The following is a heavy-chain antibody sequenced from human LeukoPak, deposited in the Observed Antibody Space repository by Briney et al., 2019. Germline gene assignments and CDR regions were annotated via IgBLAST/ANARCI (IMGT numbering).Heavy chain of an antibody. D-gene: IGHD3-22*01. CDR1: GGTFNSYA. Sequence: SVKVSCKASGGTFNSYAISWLRQAPGQGLEWMGGMIPIFGTANHAQKFQGRVTITTDESTSTAYMELSSLRSEDTAVYYCARYYYDSSAYSYFFDYWGQGTLVTVSS. CDR2: MIPIFGTA. J-gene: IGHJ4*02. V-gene: IGHV1-69*05. CDR3: ARYYYDSSAYSYFFDY.